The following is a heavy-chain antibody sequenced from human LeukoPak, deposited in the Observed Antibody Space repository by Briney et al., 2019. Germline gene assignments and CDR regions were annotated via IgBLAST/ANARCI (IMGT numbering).Heavy chain of an antibody. V-gene: IGHV4-4*07. CDR3: ARDTRSLGITYFDY. CDR1: GGSISSYY. J-gene: IGHJ4*02. Sequence: SSETLSLTCTVSGGSISSYYWSWIRQPAGKGLEWIGRIYTSGSTNYNPSLKSRVTMSVDTSKNQFSLKLSSVTAADTAVYYCARDTRSLGITYFDYWGQGTLVTVSS. CDR2: IYTSGST. D-gene: IGHD2-2*01.